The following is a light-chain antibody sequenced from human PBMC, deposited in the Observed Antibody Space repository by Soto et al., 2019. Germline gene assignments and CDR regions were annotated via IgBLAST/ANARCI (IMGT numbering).Light chain of an antibody. Sequence: QSVLTQPPSVSAPPVQKVTISCSGISSNIGSNDVSWYQQLPVSAPKLLIYDNNKRPSGIPDRFSGSKSGTSATLGITGLQTGEEADYYCGTCDSSLSAGVFGGGTKLTVL. CDR1: SSNIGSND. V-gene: IGLV1-51*01. CDR2: DNN. J-gene: IGLJ3*02. CDR3: GTCDSSLSAGV.